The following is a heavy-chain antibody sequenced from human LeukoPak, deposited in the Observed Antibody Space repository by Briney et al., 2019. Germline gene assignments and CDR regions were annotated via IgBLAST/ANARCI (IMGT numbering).Heavy chain of an antibody. J-gene: IGHJ4*02. D-gene: IGHD3-10*01. V-gene: IGHV4-39*01. Sequence: PSETLSLTCTISGGSISSISYYWGWIRQPPGKGLEWIGSIYYTGSTYYNPSLKSRVTVSVDTSKNQFSLNLRSVTAADTAVYYCARSRWFGSYFDYWGQGTLVTVSS. CDR3: ARSRWFGSYFDY. CDR2: IYYTGST. CDR1: GGSISSISYY.